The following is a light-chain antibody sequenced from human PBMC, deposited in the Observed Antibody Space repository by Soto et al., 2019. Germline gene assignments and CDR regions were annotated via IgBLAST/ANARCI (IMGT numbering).Light chain of an antibody. V-gene: IGKV3-11*01. J-gene: IGKJ3*01. Sequence: EIVLTQSPATLSLSPVEIATLSFMASQSVSSYLAWYQQKPGQAPRLLIYDASNRATGIPARFSGSGSGTDFTLTISSLEPEDFAVYYCQHRSNWPLTFGPGTKVDIK. CDR2: DAS. CDR1: QSVSSY. CDR3: QHRSNWPLT.